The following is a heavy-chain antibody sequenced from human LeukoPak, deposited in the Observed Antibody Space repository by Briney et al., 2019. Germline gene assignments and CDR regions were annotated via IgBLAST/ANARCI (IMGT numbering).Heavy chain of an antibody. D-gene: IGHD3-22*01. CDR1: GFTVSSNY. V-gene: IGHV3-53*01. J-gene: IGHJ4*02. CDR2: IYSGGST. CDR3: ARAHSSAYTPFDY. Sequence: GGSLRLSCAASGFTVSSNYMNWVRQAPGKGLEWVSVIYSGGSTYYADSVKGRFTISRDNSKNTVSLQVNSLRAEDTAVYYCARAHSSAYTPFDYWGQGTLVTVSS.